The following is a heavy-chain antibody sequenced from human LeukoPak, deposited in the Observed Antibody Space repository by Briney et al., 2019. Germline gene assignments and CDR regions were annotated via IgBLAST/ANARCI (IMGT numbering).Heavy chain of an antibody. CDR1: GGSLSSYY. D-gene: IGHD1-14*01. V-gene: IGHV4-59*01. J-gene: IGHJ4*02. CDR3: ASGGNRATYDY. Sequence: SETLSLTCTVPGGSLSSYYWSWIRQPPGKGLEWIGYIYYSGSTNYNPSLKSRVTISVDTSKNQFFLKLSSVTAADTAVYYCASGGNRATYDYWGQGTLVTVSS. CDR2: IYYSGST.